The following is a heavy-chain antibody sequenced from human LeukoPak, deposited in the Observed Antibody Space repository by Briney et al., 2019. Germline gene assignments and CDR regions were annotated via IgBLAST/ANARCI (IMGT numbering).Heavy chain of an antibody. D-gene: IGHD3-22*01. CDR1: GGSISSGGYS. CDR3: ATGYDSSGYPYY. J-gene: IGHJ4*02. Sequence: PSETLSLTCAVSGGSISSGGYSWSWIRQPPGKGLEWIGYIYHSGSTYYNPSLKSRVTISVDRSKNQFSLKLSSVTAADTAVYYCATGYDSSGYPYYWGQGTLVTVSS. V-gene: IGHV4-30-2*01. CDR2: IYHSGST.